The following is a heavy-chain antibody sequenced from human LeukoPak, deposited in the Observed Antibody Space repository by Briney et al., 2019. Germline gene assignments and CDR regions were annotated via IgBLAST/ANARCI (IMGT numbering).Heavy chain of an antibody. J-gene: IGHJ4*02. Sequence: SETLSLTCTVSGVSIGSYYWTWIRQPPGKGLEWIGYIYYSGSTNYNPSLKSRVTISVDTSKNQLSPKLTSVTAADTAVYYCARELTSFDYWGQGTLVTVSS. CDR2: IYYSGST. CDR1: GVSIGSYY. D-gene: IGHD3-9*01. V-gene: IGHV4-59*01. CDR3: ARELTSFDY.